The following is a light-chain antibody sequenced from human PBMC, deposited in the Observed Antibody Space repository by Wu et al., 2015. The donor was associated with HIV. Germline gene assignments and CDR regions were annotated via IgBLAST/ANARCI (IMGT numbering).Light chain of an antibody. CDR1: QDIRSD. J-gene: IGKJ1*01. CDR3: LQDYDYPRS. V-gene: IGKV1-6*01. CDR2: GAS. Sequence: IEMTQSPSSLAASVGDRVTITCRASQDIRSDFAWYQQQPGKAPRLLIYGASILHSGVPSRFSGSGFGTEFTLTINSLQPEDYATYYCLQDYDYPRSFGQGTKVEI.